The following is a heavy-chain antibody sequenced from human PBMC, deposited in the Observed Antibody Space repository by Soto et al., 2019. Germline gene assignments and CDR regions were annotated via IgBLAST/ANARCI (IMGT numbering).Heavy chain of an antibody. D-gene: IGHD3-22*01. J-gene: IGHJ4*02. CDR2: ISAYNGNT. CDR3: ARDKHLGEPYYYDCSGLFDY. CDR1: GYTFTSYG. V-gene: IGHV1-18*01. Sequence: GASVKGSCTASGYTFTSYGISWVRQAPGQGLEWMGWISAYNGNTNYAQKLQGGVTMTTDTSTSTAYMELRSLRSDDTAVYYCARDKHLGEPYYYDCSGLFDYRGQLTLVTVS.